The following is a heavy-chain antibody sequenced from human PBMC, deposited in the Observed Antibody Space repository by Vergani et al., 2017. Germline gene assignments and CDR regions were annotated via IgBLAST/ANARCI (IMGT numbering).Heavy chain of an antibody. Sequence: QVQLQESGPGLVKPSQTLSLTCTVSGASISSACNFWSWTRQRPGEGLEWIGYIYHSWRTYYSPSLKRRLSISVDTSKNQFSLRLNSVTAADTAVYYCARDNKQLRQRAFDLWGQGTMVTVSS. CDR3: ARDNKQLRQRAFDL. CDR2: IYHSWRT. V-gene: IGHV4-31*03. CDR1: GASISSACNF. J-gene: IGHJ3*01. D-gene: IGHD4-23*01.